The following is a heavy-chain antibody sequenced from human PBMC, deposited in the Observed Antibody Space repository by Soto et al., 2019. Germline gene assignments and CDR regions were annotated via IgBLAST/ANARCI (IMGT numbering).Heavy chain of an antibody. V-gene: IGHV3-13*04. Sequence: GGSLRLSCAASGFTFSSYDMHWVRQATGKGLEWVSPIGTAGDTYYPGSVKGRFTISRDNSENTMYLQMNSLRVEDTAVYYCARGAAMAYGMDVWGQGTTVTVSS. D-gene: IGHD5-18*01. CDR1: GFTFSSYD. CDR2: IGTAGDT. CDR3: ARGAAMAYGMDV. J-gene: IGHJ6*02.